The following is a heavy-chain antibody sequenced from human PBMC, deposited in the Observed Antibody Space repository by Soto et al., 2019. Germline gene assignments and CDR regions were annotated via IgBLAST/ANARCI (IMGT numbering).Heavy chain of an antibody. D-gene: IGHD4-17*01. J-gene: IGHJ3*01. CDR1: GYTISSSDFY. V-gene: IGHV4-39*01. CDR3: ARRTDYGDYSDAFDV. CDR2: IFYSGST. Sequence: SETLSLTCTSSGYTISSSDFYWGWIRQPPGRGLEWIGNIFYSGSTYYNPSLKSRVTISVDTSRNQFSLKLSSVTAADTAVYYCARRTDYGDYSDAFDVWGHGSMVTVSS.